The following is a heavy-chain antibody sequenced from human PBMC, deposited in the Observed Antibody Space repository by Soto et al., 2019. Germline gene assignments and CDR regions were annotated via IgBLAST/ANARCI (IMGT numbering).Heavy chain of an antibody. D-gene: IGHD3-10*02. J-gene: IGHJ3*02. Sequence: GASVKVSCKASGGTFSSYAISWVRQAPGQGLEWMGGIIPIFGTANYAQKFQGRVTITADESTSTVYMELSSLRSEDTAVYYCARTNVSPRAFDIWGQGTMVTVSS. CDR3: ARTNVSPRAFDI. CDR2: IIPIFGTA. CDR1: GGTFSSYA. V-gene: IGHV1-69*13.